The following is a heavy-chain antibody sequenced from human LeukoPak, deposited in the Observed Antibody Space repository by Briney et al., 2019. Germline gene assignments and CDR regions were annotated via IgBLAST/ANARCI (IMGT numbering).Heavy chain of an antibody. V-gene: IGHV3-15*01. CDR1: GFTFSNYW. Sequence: PGGSLRLSCAASGFTFSNYWMHWVRQAPGKGLEWVGRIKSKTDGGTTDYAGTVKGRFTISRDDSKKTLYLQMNSLKTEDTAVYYCTTDIVVVPAGMRGYWGQGTLVTVSS. D-gene: IGHD2-2*01. CDR3: TTDIVVVPAGMRGY. J-gene: IGHJ4*02. CDR2: IKSKTDGGTT.